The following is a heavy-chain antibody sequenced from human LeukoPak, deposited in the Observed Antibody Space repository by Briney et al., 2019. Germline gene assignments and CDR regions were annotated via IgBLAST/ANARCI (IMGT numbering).Heavy chain of an antibody. J-gene: IGHJ4*02. CDR1: GFTFSSYA. V-gene: IGHV3-23*01. D-gene: IGHD2-15*01. Sequence: PGGSLRLSCAASGFTFSSYAMSWVRLAPGKGLEWVSAISGSGGSSYYADSVKGRFTISRDNSKNTLYLQMNSLRAEDTAVYYCAKGGYCSGGSCYYQYPYYFDYWGQGTLVTVSS. CDR2: ISGSGGSS. CDR3: AKGGYCSGGSCYYQYPYYFDY.